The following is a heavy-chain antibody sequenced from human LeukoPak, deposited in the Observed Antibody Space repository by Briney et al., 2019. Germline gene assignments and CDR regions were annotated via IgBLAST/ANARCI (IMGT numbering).Heavy chain of an antibody. CDR3: ASVIVSYRYDANWFDH. Sequence: SQTLSLTCTVSGGSISGDGQYWSCIRQHPGKGLECIGYIYYSGNSYYNPSLKSRVTISADTSENQFSLQLNSVTAADTAVYYCASVIVSYRYDANWFDHWGQGTLVTVSS. V-gene: IGHV4-31*03. D-gene: IGHD2-8*01. CDR2: IYYSGNS. J-gene: IGHJ5*02. CDR1: GGSISGDGQY.